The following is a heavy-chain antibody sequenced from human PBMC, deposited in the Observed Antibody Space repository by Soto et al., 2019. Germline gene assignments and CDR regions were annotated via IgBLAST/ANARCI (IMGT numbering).Heavy chain of an antibody. D-gene: IGHD1-26*01. CDR2: ISDSGGTS. V-gene: IGHV3-23*04. Sequence: EVQLVDSGGGLVQPGGSLRLSCAASGFIFSNYVMSWVRQAPGKGLEWVSSISDSGGTSYYADSVKGRFTISRDNSKNTLDPQMNSLRAEDTSIYYCAKRPRALLTFDYWGQGTLVTVSS. CDR3: AKRPRALLTFDY. J-gene: IGHJ4*02. CDR1: GFIFSNYV.